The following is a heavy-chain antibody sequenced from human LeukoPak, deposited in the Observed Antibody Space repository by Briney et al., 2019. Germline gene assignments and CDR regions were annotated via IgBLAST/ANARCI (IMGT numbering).Heavy chain of an antibody. CDR1: GGSFSGYY. V-gene: IGHV4-34*01. CDR2: INHSGST. J-gene: IGHJ4*02. Sequence: SETLSLTCAVYGGSFSGYYWSWIRQPPGKGLEWIGEINHSGSTNYNPSLKSRVTISVDTSKNQFSLKLSSVTAADTAVYYCARVKFRGVIIAPFSYFDYWAREPWSPSPQ. D-gene: IGHD3-10*01. CDR3: ARVKFRGVIIAPFSYFDY.